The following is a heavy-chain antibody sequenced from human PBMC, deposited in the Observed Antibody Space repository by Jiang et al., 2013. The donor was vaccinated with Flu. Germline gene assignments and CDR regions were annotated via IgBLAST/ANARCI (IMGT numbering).Heavy chain of an antibody. D-gene: IGHD5-24*01. CDR2: ISSSGSTI. Sequence: TFSSYEMNWVRQXPGKGLEWVSYISSSGSTIYYADSVKGRFTISRDNAKNSLYLQMNSLRAEDTAVYYCARAGEMATIFGYFDYWGQGTLVTVSS. J-gene: IGHJ4*02. CDR1: TFSSYE. V-gene: IGHV3-48*03. CDR3: ARAGEMATIFGYFDY.